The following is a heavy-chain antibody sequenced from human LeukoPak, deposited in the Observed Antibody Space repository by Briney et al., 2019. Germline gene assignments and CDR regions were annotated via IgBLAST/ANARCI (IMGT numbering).Heavy chain of an antibody. J-gene: IGHJ2*01. CDR2: IYYSGST. V-gene: IGHV4-59*01. CDR3: ARVGGSPFPHWYFDL. D-gene: IGHD1-26*01. Sequence: NPSETLSLTCAVYGGSFSSYYWSWIRQPPGKGLEWIGYIYYSGSTNYNPSLKSRVTISVDTSKNQFSLKLSSVTAADTAVYYCARVGGSPFPHWYFDLWGRGTLVTVSS. CDR1: GGSFSSYY.